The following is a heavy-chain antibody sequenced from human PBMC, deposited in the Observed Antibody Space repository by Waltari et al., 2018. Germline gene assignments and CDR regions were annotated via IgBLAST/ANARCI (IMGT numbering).Heavy chain of an antibody. CDR3: ARWRYSSGWDFDY. Sequence: QVQLVQSGAEVKKPGASVMVSCKASGYPFPSLPMHWSPQAPGQRLEWMGWINAGNGNTKYSQKFQGRVTITRDTSASTAYMELSSLRSEDTAVYYCARWRYSSGWDFDYWGQGTLVTVSS. D-gene: IGHD6-19*01. CDR1: GYPFPSLP. J-gene: IGHJ4*02. CDR2: INAGNGNT. V-gene: IGHV1-3*01.